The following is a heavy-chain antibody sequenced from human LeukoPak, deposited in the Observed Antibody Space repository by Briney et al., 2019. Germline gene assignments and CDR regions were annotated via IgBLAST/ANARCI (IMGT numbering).Heavy chain of an antibody. D-gene: IGHD6-19*01. CDR1: GFTFRRYA. CDR2: ISENGGRT. CDR3: AKDLSLRSSDWYPGFDY. Sequence: PGGSLRLSCAASGFTFRRYAMNWVRQAPGKGLEWISVISENGGRTYYADSVKGRFTISTDYSKNTFYLQMNSLRAEDTAVYYCAKDLSLRSSDWYPGFDYWGQGTLVTVSS. V-gene: IGHV3-23*01. J-gene: IGHJ4*02.